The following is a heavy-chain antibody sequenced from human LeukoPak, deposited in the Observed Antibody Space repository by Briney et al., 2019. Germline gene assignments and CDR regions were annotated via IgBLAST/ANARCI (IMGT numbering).Heavy chain of an antibody. Sequence: SETLSLTCTVSGGSISSYYWSWIRQPPGKGLEWIGYIYYSGSTNYNPSLKSRVTISVDTSKNQFSLKLSSVTAADTAVYYCAREGPSFWSGPDYGMDVWGQGTTVTVSS. CDR2: IYYSGST. V-gene: IGHV4-59*01. J-gene: IGHJ6*02. CDR1: GGSISSYY. CDR3: AREGPSFWSGPDYGMDV. D-gene: IGHD3-3*01.